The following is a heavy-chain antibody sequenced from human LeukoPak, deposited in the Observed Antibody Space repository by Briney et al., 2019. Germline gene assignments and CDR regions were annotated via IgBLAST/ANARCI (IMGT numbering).Heavy chain of an antibody. Sequence: GGSLRLSCAASGFTFSSYGMHWVRQAPGKGLEWVAVIWYDGSNKYYADSVKGRFTISRDNSKNTLYLQMNGLRAEDTAVYYCARDLHIAAADTLDYWGQGTLVTVSS. CDR2: IWYDGSNK. V-gene: IGHV3-33*01. CDR1: GFTFSSYG. D-gene: IGHD6-13*01. CDR3: ARDLHIAAADTLDY. J-gene: IGHJ4*02.